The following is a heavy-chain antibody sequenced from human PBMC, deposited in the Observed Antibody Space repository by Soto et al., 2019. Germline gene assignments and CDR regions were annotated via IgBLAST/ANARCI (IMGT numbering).Heavy chain of an antibody. CDR2: MYFGGSF. Sequence: PTETLSLTFTVSGASVSTCYWSWIRQPPGKALEWLGFMYFGGSFNYNPSLTSRVTISVDASKNQFSLKVTSVTAADTAVYYCARSYYDATGFAVDPWGPGTLVTVSS. CDR3: ARSYYDATGFAVDP. D-gene: IGHD3-22*01. J-gene: IGHJ5*02. CDR1: GASVSTCY. V-gene: IGHV4-59*02.